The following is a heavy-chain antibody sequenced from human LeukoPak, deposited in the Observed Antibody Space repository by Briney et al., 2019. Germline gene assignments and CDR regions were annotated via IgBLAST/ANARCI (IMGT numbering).Heavy chain of an antibody. J-gene: IGHJ3*02. D-gene: IGHD3-22*01. V-gene: IGHV3-33*01. CDR1: GFTFSSYG. CDR3: ARAGTGTYYYDSSGSAFDI. Sequence: GGSLRLFCAASGFTFSSYGMHWVRQAPGKGLEWVAVIWYDGSNKYYADSVKGRFTISRDNSKNTLYLQMNSLRAEDTAVYYCARAGTGTYYYDSSGSAFDIWGQGTMVTVSS. CDR2: IWYDGSNK.